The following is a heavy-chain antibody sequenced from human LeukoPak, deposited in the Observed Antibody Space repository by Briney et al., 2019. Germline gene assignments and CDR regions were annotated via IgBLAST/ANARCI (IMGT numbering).Heavy chain of an antibody. J-gene: IGHJ4*02. CDR1: GYTFTPQY. D-gene: IGHD2-21*01. CDR3: ASYPRSIPTPPFDY. V-gene: IGHV1-2*02. CDR2: INPDNGDT. Sequence: ASVKVSCKASGYTFTPQYMHWVRQAPGQGLEWMGWINPDNGDTKYAQTFLGRVIMTRDTSSTTAYMELSSLRSDDTAVYFCASYPRSIPTPPFDYWGQGTPVTVSS.